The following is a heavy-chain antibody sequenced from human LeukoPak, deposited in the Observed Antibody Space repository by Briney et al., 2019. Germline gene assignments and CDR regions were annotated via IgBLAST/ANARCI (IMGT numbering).Heavy chain of an antibody. CDR3: ARPPVSGTLNDAFDI. V-gene: IGHV1-69*01. J-gene: IGHJ3*02. D-gene: IGHD1/OR15-1a*01. CDR1: GGPFSNYG. CDR2: IIPIFPST. Sequence: SVKVSCKVSGGPFSNYGLSWVRQAPGQGLEWMGGIIPIFPSTNYAQNFQGRVTITADESTSTVYMGLSSLRTDDTAVYYCARPPVSGTLNDAFDIWGQGTVVTVSS.